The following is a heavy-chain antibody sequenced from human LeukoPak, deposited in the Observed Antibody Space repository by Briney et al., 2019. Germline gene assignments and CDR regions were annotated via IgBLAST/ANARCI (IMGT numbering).Heavy chain of an antibody. CDR1: ASIFSDYC. Sequence: PGGSLRLSCPASASIFSDYCMSCIRQAPGKGLEWVSYISNGAGTIYYADSVKGRFTISRDNAKNSLVLQIHRVRDEETAVYGCVRLSNSKDPRVATFDYWGQGSLVTVSS. CDR2: ISNGAGTI. V-gene: IGHV3-11*04. D-gene: IGHD2/OR15-2a*01. J-gene: IGHJ4*02. CDR3: VRLSNSKDPRVATFDY.